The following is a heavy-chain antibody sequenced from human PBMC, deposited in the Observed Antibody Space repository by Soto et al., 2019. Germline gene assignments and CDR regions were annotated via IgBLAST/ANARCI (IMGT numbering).Heavy chain of an antibody. D-gene: IGHD2-8*01. J-gene: IGHJ5*02. CDR1: GYSFTSYW. CDR3: PSLGSQLMVYAETGLDP. CDR2: IDPSDSYT. V-gene: IGHV5-10-1*01. Sequence: GESLKISCKGSGYSFTSYWISWVRQMPGKGLEWMGRIDPSDSYTNYSPSFQGHVTISADKSISTAYLQWSSLKASDTAMYYCPSLGSQLMVYAETGLDPWGQGTLVTVSS.